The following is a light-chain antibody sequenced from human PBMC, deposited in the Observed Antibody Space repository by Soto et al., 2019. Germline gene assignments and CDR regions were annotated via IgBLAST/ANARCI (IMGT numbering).Light chain of an antibody. Sequence: IQMTQSPSSLSASVGDRVTITCQASQDISNYLNWYQQKPGKAPKLLIYDASNLETGVPSRFSGSGSGTDFTFTISSLQPEDISTYYCQQYDNLPSFGGGTKVELK. CDR3: QQYDNLPS. CDR1: QDISNY. J-gene: IGKJ4*01. V-gene: IGKV1-33*01. CDR2: DAS.